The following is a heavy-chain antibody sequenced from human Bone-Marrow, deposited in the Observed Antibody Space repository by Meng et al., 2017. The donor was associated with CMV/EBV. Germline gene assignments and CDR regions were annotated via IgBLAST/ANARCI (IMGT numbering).Heavy chain of an antibody. CDR3: ARDLLQWLDPAYYYYGLDV. CDR1: GGTFSSYA. CDR2: IIPIFGTA. V-gene: IGHV1-69*05. D-gene: IGHD6-19*01. J-gene: IGHJ6*02. Sequence: SVKVSCKVSGGTFSSYAISWVRQAPGQGLEWMGGIIPIFGTANYAQKFQGRVTITTDESTSTAYMELSSLRSDDTAVYYCARDLLQWLDPAYYYYGLDVWGQGTTVTGSS.